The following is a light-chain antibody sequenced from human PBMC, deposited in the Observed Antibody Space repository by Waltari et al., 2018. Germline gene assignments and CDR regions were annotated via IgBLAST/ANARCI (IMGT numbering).Light chain of an antibody. V-gene: IGLV1-44*01. Sequence: QSVLTQPPSASGVPGQRVTISCSGSIDNIGSNPVRWFQTSPGTAHKILIYKTKQRPSGVPDRFYGAKSGTSASLAITGLKSEDEADYYCAACDDSLNGQRVFGGGTKLTVL. CDR3: AACDDSLNGQRV. CDR2: KTK. CDR1: IDNIGSNP. J-gene: IGLJ3*02.